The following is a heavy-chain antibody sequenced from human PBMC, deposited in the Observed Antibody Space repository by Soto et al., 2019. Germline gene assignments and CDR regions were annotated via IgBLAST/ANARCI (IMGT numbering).Heavy chain of an antibody. CDR1: GGTFSSYA. CDR3: ARRWFGELYNYYYYGMDV. J-gene: IGHJ6*02. CDR2: IIPIFGTA. D-gene: IGHD3-10*01. V-gene: IGHV1-69*13. Sequence: ASVKVSCKASGGTFSSYAISWVRQAPGQGLEWMGGIIPIFGTANYAQKFQGRVTITADESTSTAYMELSSLRSEDTAVYYCARRWFGELYNYYYYGMDVWGQGTTVTVSS.